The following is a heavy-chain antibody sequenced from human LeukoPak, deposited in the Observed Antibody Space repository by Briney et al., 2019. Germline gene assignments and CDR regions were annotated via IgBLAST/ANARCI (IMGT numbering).Heavy chain of an antibody. Sequence: ASVKVSCKASGYTFTSYYMHWVRQAPGQGLEWMGIINPSGGSTSYAQKFQGRVTMARDMSTSTVYMELSSLRSEDTAVYYCAGTVVTPGAFDPWGQGTLVTVSS. CDR1: GYTFTSYY. CDR3: AGTVVTPGAFDP. CDR2: INPSGGST. V-gene: IGHV1-46*01. D-gene: IGHD4-23*01. J-gene: IGHJ5*02.